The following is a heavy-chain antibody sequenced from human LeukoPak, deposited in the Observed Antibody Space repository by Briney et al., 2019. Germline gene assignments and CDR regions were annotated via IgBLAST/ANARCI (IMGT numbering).Heavy chain of an antibody. J-gene: IGHJ4*02. CDR2: ISGSGGST. V-gene: IGHV3-23*01. CDR3: AKEDYDSSGYYAYYFDY. D-gene: IGHD3-22*01. CDR1: GFTFSSYA. Sequence: GGSLRLSCAASGFTFSSYAMSWVRQAPGKGLEWVSAISGSGGSTYYADSVKGWFTISRDNSKNTLYLQMNSLRAEDTAVYYCAKEDYDSSGYYAYYFDYWGQGTLVTVSS.